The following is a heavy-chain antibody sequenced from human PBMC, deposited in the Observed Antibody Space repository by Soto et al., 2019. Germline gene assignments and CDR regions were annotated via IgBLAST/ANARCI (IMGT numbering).Heavy chain of an antibody. CDR2: IFYSGSA. CDR3: ERLRDYYHSSGYPQGFYFDY. D-gene: IGHD3-22*01. J-gene: IGHJ4*02. Sequence: QVQLQESGPGLVNPSQTLALTCSVSGGSINSATYYWSWVRQRPGKGLECIGHIFYSGSAYYNRSLQAGLTHSVDTSKNQLSLKLRSVTAADKAVYYCERLRDYYHSSGYPQGFYFDYWGQGTLVAVSS. V-gene: IGHV4-31*03. CDR1: GGSINSATYY.